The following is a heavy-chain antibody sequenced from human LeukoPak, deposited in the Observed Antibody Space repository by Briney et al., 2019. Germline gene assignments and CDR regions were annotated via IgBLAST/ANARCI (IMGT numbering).Heavy chain of an antibody. D-gene: IGHD3-3*01. J-gene: IGHJ4*02. CDR3: ASRSSIWSGYQDTLYYFDS. V-gene: IGHV4-59*01. Sequence: SETLSLTRTVSGGSISSYYWSWIRQPPGKRLEWIGHIYYSGSTNYNPSLKSRVTISVDTSKNQFSLKLSSVTAADTAVYYCASRSSIWSGYQDTLYYFDSWGQGTLVAVSS. CDR2: IYYSGST. CDR1: GGSISSYY.